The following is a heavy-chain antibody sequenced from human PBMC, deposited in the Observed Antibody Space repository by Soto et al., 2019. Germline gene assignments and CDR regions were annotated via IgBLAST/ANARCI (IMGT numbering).Heavy chain of an antibody. CDR3: ARGSGSHLIWFDP. CDR1: GFIFSDHY. Sequence: EVQLVESGGGLVQPGGSLRLSCAASGFIFSDHYMDWVRQAPGKGLEWVGRTRNKANSYTTEYAASVKGRFTISRDDSKNSLYLQMNSLKTEDTAVYYCARGSGSHLIWFDPWGQGTLVTVSS. V-gene: IGHV3-72*01. CDR2: TRNKANSYTT. D-gene: IGHD1-26*01. J-gene: IGHJ5*02.